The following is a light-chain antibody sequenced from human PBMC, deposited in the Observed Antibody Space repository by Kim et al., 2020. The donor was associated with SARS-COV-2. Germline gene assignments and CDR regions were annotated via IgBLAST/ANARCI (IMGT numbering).Light chain of an antibody. CDR1: SLRSYY. CDR3: NSRDSSGNHVV. V-gene: IGLV3-19*01. CDR2: GKN. J-gene: IGLJ2*01. Sequence: SSELTQDPAVSVALGQTVRITCQGDSLRSYYASWYQQKPGQAPVLVIYGKNNRPSGIPDRFSGSSSGNTASLTITGTQAKDAADYYCNSRDSSGNHVVFG.